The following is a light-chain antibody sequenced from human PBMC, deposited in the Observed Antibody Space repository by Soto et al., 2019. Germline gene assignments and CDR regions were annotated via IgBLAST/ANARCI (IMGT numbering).Light chain of an antibody. Sequence: EIVLTQSPATLSLSPGERATLSCRASQSVGIYLGWYQQRPGQAPRLLIYDPSNRAAGIPGRFSGSGSGTDFTLTINSLEPEDFAVYYCQYRNTWPPAFGQGTRLEIK. J-gene: IGKJ5*01. CDR1: QSVGIY. V-gene: IGKV3-11*01. CDR2: DPS. CDR3: QYRNTWPPA.